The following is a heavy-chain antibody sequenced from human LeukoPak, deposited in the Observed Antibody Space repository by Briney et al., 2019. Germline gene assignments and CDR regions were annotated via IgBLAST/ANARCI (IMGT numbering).Heavy chain of an antibody. V-gene: IGHV4-39*01. Sequence: SETLSLTCTVSGGSISSSSYYWGWIRQPPGKGLEWIGSIYYSGSTYYNPSLKSRVTISVDTSKNQFSLKLNSVTAADTAVYYCVRLGYDSSGYYPDYWGQGALVTVSS. CDR3: VRLGYDSSGYYPDY. D-gene: IGHD3-22*01. CDR1: GGSISSSSYY. CDR2: IYYSGST. J-gene: IGHJ4*02.